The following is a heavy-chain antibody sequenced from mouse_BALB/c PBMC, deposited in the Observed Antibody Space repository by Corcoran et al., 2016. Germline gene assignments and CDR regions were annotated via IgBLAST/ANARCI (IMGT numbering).Heavy chain of an antibody. Sequence: QIQLVQSGPELKKPGATVRISCKASGYTFTTAGMQWVQKMPGKGLKWIGWINTHSGVPKYAEDFKGRFAFSLETSASTAYLQISNLKNEDTATYFCARNDGYYYFDYWGQGTTLTVSS. CDR2: INTHSGVP. V-gene: IGHV9-4*02. J-gene: IGHJ2*01. CDR1: GYTFTTAG. D-gene: IGHD2-3*01. CDR3: ARNDGYYYFDY.